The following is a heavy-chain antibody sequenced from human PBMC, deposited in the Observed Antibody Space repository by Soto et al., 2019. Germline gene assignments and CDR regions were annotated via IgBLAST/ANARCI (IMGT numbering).Heavy chain of an antibody. V-gene: IGHV4-34*01. J-gene: IGHJ4*02. CDR3: ARGRKNDY. CDR2: INHSGST. CDR1: GGSFSGYY. Sequence: SETLSLTCAVYGGSFSGYYWSWIHQPPGKGLEWIGEINHSGSTNYNPSLKSRVTISVDTSKNQFSLKLSSVTAADTAVYYCARGRKNDYWGQGTLVTVSS.